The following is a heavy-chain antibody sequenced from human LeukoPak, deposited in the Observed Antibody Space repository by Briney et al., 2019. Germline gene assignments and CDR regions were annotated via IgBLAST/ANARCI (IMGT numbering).Heavy chain of an antibody. CDR2: INYSGST. D-gene: IGHD6-13*01. V-gene: IGHV4-61*01. J-gene: IGHJ6*02. CDR1: GGSISSSSYY. CDR3: ARVGSSSWFSYYYGMDV. Sequence: PSETLSLTCTVSGGSISSSSYYWSWIRQPPGKGLEWIGYINYSGSTNYNPSLKSRVTISVDTSKNQFSLKLSSVTAADTAVYYCARVGSSSWFSYYYGMDVWGQGTTVTVSS.